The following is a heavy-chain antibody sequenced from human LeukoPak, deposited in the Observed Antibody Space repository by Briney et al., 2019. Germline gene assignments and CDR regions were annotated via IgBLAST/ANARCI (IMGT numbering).Heavy chain of an antibody. CDR1: GLTFSSYA. V-gene: IGHV3-30*01. CDR3: ARDYGSQDYYDSSAPAPPGY. D-gene: IGHD3-22*01. Sequence: PGGSLRLSCAASGLTFSSYAMYWVRQAPGKGLEWVAVISYDGSNKYYADSVKGRFTISRDNSKNTLYLQMNSLRAEDTAVYYCARDYGSQDYYDSSAPAPPGYWGQGTLVTVSS. J-gene: IGHJ4*02. CDR2: ISYDGSNK.